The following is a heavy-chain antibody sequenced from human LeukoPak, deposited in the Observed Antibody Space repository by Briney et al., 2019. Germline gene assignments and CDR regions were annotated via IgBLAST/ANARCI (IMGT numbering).Heavy chain of an antibody. CDR2: ISSSSSYI. Sequence: GGSLRLSCAPPGFTFSSYSMNWVRQAPGKGLEWVSSISSSSSYIYYADSVEGRFTISRDNAKNSLYLQMNSLRAEDTAVYYCARDCSSTSCYYYYGMDVWGQGTTVTVSS. J-gene: IGHJ6*02. CDR1: GFTFSSYS. CDR3: ARDCSSTSCYYYYGMDV. D-gene: IGHD2-2*01. V-gene: IGHV3-21*01.